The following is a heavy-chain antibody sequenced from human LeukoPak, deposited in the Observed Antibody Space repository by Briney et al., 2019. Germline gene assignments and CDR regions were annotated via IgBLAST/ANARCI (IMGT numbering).Heavy chain of an antibody. CDR3: AKDVVVPAAIPYYFDY. CDR1: GFTFSSHW. CDR2: INSDGSSI. D-gene: IGHD2-2*01. V-gene: IGHV3-74*01. Sequence: GSLRLSCAASGFTFSSHWMHWVRQAPGKGLVWVSRINSDGSSISYADSVKGRFTIFRDNAKNTLYLQMNSLRAEDTAVYYCAKDVVVPAAIPYYFDYWGQGTLVTVSS. J-gene: IGHJ4*02.